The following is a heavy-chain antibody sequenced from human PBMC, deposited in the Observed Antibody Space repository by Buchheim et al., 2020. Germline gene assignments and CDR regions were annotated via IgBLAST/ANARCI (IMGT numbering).Heavy chain of an antibody. D-gene: IGHD3-9*01. Sequence: EVQLVESGGGLVQPGGSLRLSCAASGFTFSSYEMNWVRQAPGKGLEWVSYISSSGSTIYYADSVKGRFTISRDNAKNSRYLQMNSLRAEDTAVYYCASLIAPYYDILTGYSYYGMDVWGQGTT. V-gene: IGHV3-48*03. CDR1: GFTFSSYE. J-gene: IGHJ6*02. CDR2: ISSSGSTI. CDR3: ASLIAPYYDILTGYSYYGMDV.